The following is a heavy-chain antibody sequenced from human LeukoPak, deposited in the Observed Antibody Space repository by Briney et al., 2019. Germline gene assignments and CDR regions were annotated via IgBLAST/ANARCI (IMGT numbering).Heavy chain of an antibody. D-gene: IGHD6-13*01. CDR1: GGSISRYY. CDR2: IYTSGST. V-gene: IGHV4-4*07. Sequence: SETLSLTCTVSGGSISRYYWSWIRQPAGRGREWIGRIYTSGSTNYNPSLKSRVTMSVDTSKNQFSLKPSSVTAADTAVYYCARSGYSSSWYWYFDLWGRGTLVTVSS. CDR3: ARSGYSSSWYWYFDL. J-gene: IGHJ2*01.